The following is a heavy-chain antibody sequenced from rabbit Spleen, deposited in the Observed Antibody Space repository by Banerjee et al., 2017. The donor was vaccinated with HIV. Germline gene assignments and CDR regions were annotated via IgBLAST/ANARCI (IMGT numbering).Heavy chain of an antibody. CDR3: ARDLPDIIGWNFGF. CDR1: GFSFNSGYD. CDR2: INSITGKT. D-gene: IGHD1-1*01. V-gene: IGHV1S40*01. Sequence: QSLEESGGGLVKPGASLTLTCKASGFSFNSGYDMCWVRQAPGKGLEWIGCINSITGKTVYATWAKGRFTISRASSTTVFLQMTSLTAADTATYFCARDLPDIIGWNFGFGGPGTLVTVS. J-gene: IGHJ6*01.